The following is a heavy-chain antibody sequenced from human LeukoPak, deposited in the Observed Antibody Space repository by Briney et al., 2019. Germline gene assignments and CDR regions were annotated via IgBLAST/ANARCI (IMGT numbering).Heavy chain of an antibody. CDR2: INPNSGGT. J-gene: IGHJ6*03. CDR1: GYTFTGYY. CDR3: ARDHEPMGAYYYYMDV. D-gene: IGHD3-10*01. Sequence: ASVKVSCKASGYTFTGYYMHWVRQAPGQGLEWMGWINPNSGGTNYAQKFQGRVTMTRDTSISTAYMELSRLRSDDTAVYYCARDHEPMGAYYYYMDVWGKGTTVTISS. V-gene: IGHV1-2*02.